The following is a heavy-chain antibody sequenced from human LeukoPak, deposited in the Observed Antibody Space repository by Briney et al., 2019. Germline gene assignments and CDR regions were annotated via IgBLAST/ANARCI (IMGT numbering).Heavy chain of an antibody. D-gene: IGHD1-1*01. CDR1: GFTFSNYA. CDR2: MGGIVGMT. CDR3: ARYPNPPYYFDY. J-gene: IGHJ4*02. Sequence: SGRSLRLSCAASGFTFSNYAMGWVRQAPGKGLESVLWMGGIVGMTSYADCVKGRFTISRDNSKNTVYLEMNSLRAEDTAVYYCARYPNPPYYFDYWGQGTRVTVSS. V-gene: IGHV3-23*01.